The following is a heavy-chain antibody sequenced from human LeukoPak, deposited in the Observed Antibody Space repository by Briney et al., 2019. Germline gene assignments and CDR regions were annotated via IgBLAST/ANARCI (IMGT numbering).Heavy chain of an antibody. V-gene: IGHV4-34*01. Sequence: SETLSLTCAVYGGSFSGYYWSWIRQPPGKGLEWIGEINHSGSTNYNPSLKSRVTISVDTSKNQFSLKLRSVTAADTAVYYCARVAYCGGDCYSSSWDYWGQGTLVTVSS. CDR3: ARVAYCGGDCYSSSWDY. CDR2: INHSGST. CDR1: GGSFSGYY. J-gene: IGHJ4*02. D-gene: IGHD2-21*02.